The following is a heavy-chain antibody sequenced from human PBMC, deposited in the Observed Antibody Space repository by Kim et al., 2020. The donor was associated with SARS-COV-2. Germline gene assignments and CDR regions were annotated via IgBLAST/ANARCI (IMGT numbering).Heavy chain of an antibody. CDR1: GFPFSIYT. CDR3: AAGGSGWGL. V-gene: IGHV3-21*04. J-gene: IGHJ4*02. CDR2: ISNTSNSL. D-gene: IGHD6-19*01. Sequence: GGSLRLSCAASGFPFSIYTMNWVRQAPGKGLEWVSSISNTSNSLYYADSVKGRFTSSRDNAKKSLFLQMNSLRAEDTAVYYCAAGGSGWGLWGQGTLVTVSS.